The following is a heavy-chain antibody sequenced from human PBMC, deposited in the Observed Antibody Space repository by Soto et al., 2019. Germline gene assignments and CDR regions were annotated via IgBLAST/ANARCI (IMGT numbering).Heavy chain of an antibody. Sequence: QVQLLQSGAEVKKPGSSVRVSCEASGGTFRTYAISWVRQAPGQGLEWMGEIIPIFGTGNYAQKFQGRVTITADESKTTVYMDLRSLRSADTAVYYCAKGAVAGTPTSYYYYGMDVWGQGTTVTVSS. CDR2: IIPIFGTG. CDR1: GGTFRTYA. J-gene: IGHJ6*02. D-gene: IGHD6-19*01. V-gene: IGHV1-69*12. CDR3: AKGAVAGTPTSYYYYGMDV.